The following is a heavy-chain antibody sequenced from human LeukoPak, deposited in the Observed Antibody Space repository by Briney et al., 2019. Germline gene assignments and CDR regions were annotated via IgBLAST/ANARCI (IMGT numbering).Heavy chain of an antibody. CDR1: GFTFSSYS. CDR3: ARAYYYDSSGYYGYYYYGMDV. CDR2: ISSSSSTI. V-gene: IGHV3-48*04. Sequence: GGSLRLSCAASGFTFSSYSMNWVRQDPGKGLEWVSYISSSSSTIYYADSVKGRFTISRDNAKNSLYLQMNSLRAEDTAVYYCARAYYYDSSGYYGYYYYGMDVWGQGTTVTVSS. J-gene: IGHJ6*02. D-gene: IGHD3-22*01.